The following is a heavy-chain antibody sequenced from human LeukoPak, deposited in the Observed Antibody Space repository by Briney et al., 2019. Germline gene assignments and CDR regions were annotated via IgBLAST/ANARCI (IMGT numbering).Heavy chain of an antibody. CDR1: GFTFSSYG. J-gene: IGHJ4*02. Sequence: GGSLRLSCAASGFTFSSYGMHWVRQAPGKGLEWVAVIWYDGSNKYYADSVKGRFTISRDNSKNTLYLQMNSLRAEDTAVYYCAKTPYSSSRWYYDYWGQGTLVTVSS. V-gene: IGHV3-33*06. D-gene: IGHD6-13*01. CDR2: IWYDGSNK. CDR3: AKTPYSSSRWYYDY.